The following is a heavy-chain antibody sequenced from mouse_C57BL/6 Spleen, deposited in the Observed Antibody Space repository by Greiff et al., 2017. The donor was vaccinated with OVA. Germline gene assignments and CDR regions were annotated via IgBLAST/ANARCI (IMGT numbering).Heavy chain of an antibody. CDR1: GFTFSSYA. CDR3: TREGVSLYYFDY. Sequence: EVQRVESGEGLVKPGGSLKLSCAASGFTFSSYAMSWVRQTPEKRLEWVAYISSGGDYIYYADTVKGRFTISRDNARNTLYLQMSSLKSEDTAMYYCTREGVSLYYFDYWGQGTTLTVSS. D-gene: IGHD6-2*01. J-gene: IGHJ2*01. V-gene: IGHV5-9-1*02. CDR2: ISSGGDYI.